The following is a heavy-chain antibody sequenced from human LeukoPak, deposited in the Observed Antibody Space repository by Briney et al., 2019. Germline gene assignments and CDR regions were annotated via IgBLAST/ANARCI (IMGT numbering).Heavy chain of an antibody. CDR1: GYTFTGYY. V-gene: IGHV1-2*06. D-gene: IGHD6-6*01. CDR3: ARAYSSSWKGDGMDV. Sequence: ASVKVSCKASGYTFTGYYMHWVQQASGQGLEWMGRINPNSGGTNYAQKFQGRVTMTRDTSISTAYMELSRLRSDDTAVYHCARAYSSSWKGDGMDVWGQGTTVTVSS. CDR2: INPNSGGT. J-gene: IGHJ6*02.